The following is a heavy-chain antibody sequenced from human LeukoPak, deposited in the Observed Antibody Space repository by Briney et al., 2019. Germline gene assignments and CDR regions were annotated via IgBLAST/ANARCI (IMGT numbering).Heavy chain of an antibody. CDR1: GYTFTSYD. J-gene: IGHJ6*02. CDR2: MNPDSGNT. D-gene: IGHD3-3*01. CDR3: ARGGRYYDFWGGYYSGYYYYGMDV. Sequence: ASVKVSCKASGYTFTSYDINWVRQATGQGLEWMGWMNPDSGNTGYAQKFQGRVTMTRNTSISTAYMELSSLRSEDTAVYYCARGGRYYDFWGGYYSGYYYYGMDVWGQGTTVTVSS. V-gene: IGHV1-8*01.